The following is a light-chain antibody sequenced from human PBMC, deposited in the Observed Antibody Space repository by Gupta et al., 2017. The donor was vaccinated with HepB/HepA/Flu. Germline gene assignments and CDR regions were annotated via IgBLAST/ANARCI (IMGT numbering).Light chain of an antibody. CDR2: AAS. J-gene: IGKJ1*01. CDR3: QQEISCPWT. CDR1: QGIRKD. V-gene: IGKV1-17*01. Sequence: DIHMTQSPYSLSASVGHRVTITCRASQGIRKDLGWYQQKPGKAPKRLIYAASRVESGVPSRFSGGGSGTEFTLTISSLQTEDFAAYYCQQEISCPWTFGQGTKVEI.